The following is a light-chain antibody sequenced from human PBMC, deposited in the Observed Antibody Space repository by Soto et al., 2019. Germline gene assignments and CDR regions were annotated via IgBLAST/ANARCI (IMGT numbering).Light chain of an antibody. CDR1: QSVSSN. CDR2: GAS. J-gene: IGKJ5*01. V-gene: IGKV3-11*01. CDR3: QQRNIWPPVT. Sequence: EIVLTQSPATLSLSPGERATLSCRASQSVSSNLAWYQQKPGQAPRLLIYGASTRATGIPARFSGSGSGTEFTLTISSLEPEDFAIYYCQQRNIWPPVTFGQGTRLEIK.